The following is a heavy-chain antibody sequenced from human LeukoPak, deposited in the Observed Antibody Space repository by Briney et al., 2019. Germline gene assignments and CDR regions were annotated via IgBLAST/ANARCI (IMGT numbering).Heavy chain of an antibody. D-gene: IGHD2-2*01. CDR1: GFTVGSND. Sequence: GGSLRLSCAASGFTVGSNDMSWVRQAPGKGPEWVSVIYSGGDIYYADSVKGRFTISRDNSKNTLYLQMNSLRAEDTALYHCAKVVVPASFDTFDIWGLGTMVTVSS. CDR3: AKVVVPASFDTFDI. J-gene: IGHJ3*02. CDR2: IYSGGDI. V-gene: IGHV3-53*01.